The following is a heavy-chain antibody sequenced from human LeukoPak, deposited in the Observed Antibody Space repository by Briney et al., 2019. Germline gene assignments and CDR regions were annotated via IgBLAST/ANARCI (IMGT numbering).Heavy chain of an antibody. CDR1: GFTFSSYA. CDR2: ITGSGGST. Sequence: LAGGSLRLSCAASGFTFSSYAMSWVRQAPGKGLEWVSAITGSGGSTYYADSVKGRFTISRDNSKNTLYLQMNSLRAEDTAVYYCAKVRVPLAVAGTDYWGQGTLVTVSS. V-gene: IGHV3-23*01. D-gene: IGHD6-13*01. J-gene: IGHJ4*02. CDR3: AKVRVPLAVAGTDY.